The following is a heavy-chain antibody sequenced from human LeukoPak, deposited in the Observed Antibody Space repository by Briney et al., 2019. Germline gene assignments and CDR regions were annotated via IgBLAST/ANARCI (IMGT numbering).Heavy chain of an antibody. CDR3: ARGSGATYGFDP. J-gene: IGHJ5*02. Sequence: GGSLRLSCAASGFTFSSYSMNWVRQAPGKGLEWVSSISSSSSYIYYADSVKGRFTISRDNAKNSLYLQMNSLRAEDTAVYYCARGSGATYGFDPWGQGTLATVSP. CDR2: ISSSSSYI. V-gene: IGHV3-21*01. D-gene: IGHD2-8*02. CDR1: GFTFSSYS.